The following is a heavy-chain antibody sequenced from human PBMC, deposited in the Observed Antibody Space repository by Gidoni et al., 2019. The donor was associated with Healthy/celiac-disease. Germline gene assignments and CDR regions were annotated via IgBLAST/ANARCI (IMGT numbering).Heavy chain of an antibody. D-gene: IGHD5-18*01. CDR1: GGSTSSYY. CDR2: IYSSGST. V-gene: IGHV4-4*07. CDR3: AGCVGASYGSYYYYGMDV. J-gene: IGHJ6*02. Sequence: QVQLQESGPGRVKPSATLSPTCTVSGGSTSSYYWSWIRQPAGKGLEWMGLIYSSGSTNDNPSHKSRVAMSINTSKNQFSLKLSSVTTANTAVYYCAGCVGASYGSYYYYGMDVWGQGTTVTVSS.